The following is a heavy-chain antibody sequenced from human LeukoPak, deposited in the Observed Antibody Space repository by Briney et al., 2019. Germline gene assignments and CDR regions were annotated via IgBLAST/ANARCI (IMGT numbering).Heavy chain of an antibody. D-gene: IGHD3-22*01. V-gene: IGHV1-2*02. CDR3: ARVIAYYYDSSGYYLDY. Sequence: ASVKVSCKAPGYTFTAYYLHWVRQAPGQGLEWMGWINPSSGATNYAQKLQGRVTMTTDTSTSTAYMELRSLRSDDTAVYYCARVIAYYYDSSGYYLDYWGQGTLVTVSS. CDR1: GYTFTAYY. CDR2: INPSSGAT. J-gene: IGHJ4*02.